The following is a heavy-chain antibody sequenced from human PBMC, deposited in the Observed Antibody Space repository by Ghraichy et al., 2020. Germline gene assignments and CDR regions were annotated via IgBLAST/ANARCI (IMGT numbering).Heavy chain of an antibody. CDR2: ISGRGDNT. V-gene: IGHV3-23*01. Sequence: GGSLRLTYAASGFTFTSYAMSWVRQAPGKGLEWVSAISGRGDNTNDADSVKGRFTISRDNSKNTLDLQMNSLTVEDTAIYYCAKVRLWLPDFDLWGRGTLVTVYS. J-gene: IGHJ2*01. D-gene: IGHD5-18*01. CDR3: AKVRLWLPDFDL. CDR1: GFTFTSYA.